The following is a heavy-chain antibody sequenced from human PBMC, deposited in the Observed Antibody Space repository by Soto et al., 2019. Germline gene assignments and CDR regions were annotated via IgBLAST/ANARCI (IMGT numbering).Heavy chain of an antibody. D-gene: IGHD5-18*01. CDR2: ISYDGSNK. CDR3: AKGPPGPIQLWHSVGYYYGMDV. CDR1: GFTFSSYG. Sequence: QVQLVESGGGVVQPGRSLRLSCAASGFTFSSYGMHWVRQAPGKGLEWVAVISYDGSNKYYADSVKGRFTISRDNSKNTLYLKMNSLRAEDTAVYYCAKGPPGPIQLWHSVGYYYGMDVWGQGTTVTVSS. J-gene: IGHJ6*02. V-gene: IGHV3-30*18.